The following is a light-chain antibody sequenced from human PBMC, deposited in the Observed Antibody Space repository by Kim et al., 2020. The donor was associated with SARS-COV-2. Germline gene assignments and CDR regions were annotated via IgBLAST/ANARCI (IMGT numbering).Light chain of an antibody. CDR1: QTISSN. Sequence: EIVMTQSPATLSVSPGERATLSCRASQTISSNLAWYQQKPGQAPRIIIYGASTMALGIPARFSGSGSGTEFTLTISSLQSEDFAVYYCQQYNNWPSPITFGQGTRLEIK. J-gene: IGKJ5*01. CDR2: GAS. CDR3: QQYNNWPSPIT. V-gene: IGKV3-15*01.